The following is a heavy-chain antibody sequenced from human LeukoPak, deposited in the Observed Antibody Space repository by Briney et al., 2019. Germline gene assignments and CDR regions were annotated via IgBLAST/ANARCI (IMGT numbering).Heavy chain of an antibody. CDR2: ISYDGSNK. CDR1: GFTFSSYA. Sequence: PGRSLRLSCAASGFTFSSYAMHWVRQAPGKGLEWVAVISYDGSNKYYADSVKGRFTISRDNSKNTLYLQMNSLRAEDTAVYYCARDGTAFHDSSGHNWFDPWGQGTLVTVSS. D-gene: IGHD3-22*01. CDR3: ARDGTAFHDSSGHNWFDP. J-gene: IGHJ5*02. V-gene: IGHV3-30*04.